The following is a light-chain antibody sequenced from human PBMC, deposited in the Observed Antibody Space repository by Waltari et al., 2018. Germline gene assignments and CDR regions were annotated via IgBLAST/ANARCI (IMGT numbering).Light chain of an antibody. CDR3: AAWDDSLSGHVV. Sequence: QSVLTQPPSASGTPGQRVTIPCSGSVSNIGSNYVYWSYQKLPGTAPKLLIYRNDQRPSAVPDRFSGSKSGTSASLAISGLRSEDEGDYYCAAWDDSLSGHVVFGGGTKLTVL. CDR2: RND. V-gene: IGLV1-47*01. J-gene: IGLJ2*01. CDR1: VSNIGSNY.